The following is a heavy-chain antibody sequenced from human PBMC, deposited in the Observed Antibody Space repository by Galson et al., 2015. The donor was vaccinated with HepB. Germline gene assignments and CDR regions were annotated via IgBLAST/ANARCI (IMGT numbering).Heavy chain of an antibody. CDR3: AREIAVGRWHWFDP. D-gene: IGHD2-15*01. CDR2: ISKDGGTK. Sequence: SLRLSCAASGFTFSNFAMRWVRQAPGEGLEWVAVISKDGGTKHYADSVKGRFTFSRDNSKNTLYLQMSSLGIEDTALYYCAREIAVGRWHWFDPWGQGTLVTVSS. CDR1: GFTFSNFA. J-gene: IGHJ5*02. V-gene: IGHV3-30*04.